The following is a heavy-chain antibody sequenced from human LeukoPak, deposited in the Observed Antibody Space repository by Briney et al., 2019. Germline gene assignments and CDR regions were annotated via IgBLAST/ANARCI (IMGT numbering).Heavy chain of an antibody. CDR1: GYTFTGYY. V-gene: IGHV1-46*01. D-gene: IGHD1-26*01. Sequence: ASVKVSCKASGYTFTGYYMHWVRQAPGQGLEWMGIINPSGGSTSYAQKFQGRVTMTRDTSTSTVYMELSSLRSEDAAVYYCARVGRLIDRWELLWLFDYWGQGTLVTVSS. J-gene: IGHJ4*02. CDR2: INPSGGST. CDR3: ARVGRLIDRWELLWLFDY.